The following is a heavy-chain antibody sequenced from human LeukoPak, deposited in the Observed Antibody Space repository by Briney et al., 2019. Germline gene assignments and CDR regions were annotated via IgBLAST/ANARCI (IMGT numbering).Heavy chain of an antibody. J-gene: IGHJ4*02. CDR3: ARAHSGSSLFDY. CDR1: GFTFSTST. V-gene: IGHV3-33*08. Sequence: GGSLRLSCAASGFTFSTSTMNWVRQAPGKGLEWVAIIWYDGSNQYYADSVKGRFTISRDNSKNTVDLQMNSLRAEDTAVYYCARAHSGSSLFDYWGQGTLVTVSS. CDR2: IWYDGSNQ. D-gene: IGHD1-26*01.